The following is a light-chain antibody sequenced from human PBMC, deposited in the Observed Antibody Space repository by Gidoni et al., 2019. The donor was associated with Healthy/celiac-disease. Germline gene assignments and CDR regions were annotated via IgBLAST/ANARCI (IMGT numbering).Light chain of an antibody. Sequence: DIQMTQSPSSLSASVGDRVTITCRASQGISNYLKWCQQKPGKAPKFLIYTVSSLQSGVPSKFSGGGSATDFTPTISSLQPEDYATYYCQQSYSTPALTFXGXTKVEIK. V-gene: IGKV1-39*01. CDR1: QGISNY. CDR3: QQSYSTPALT. J-gene: IGKJ4*01. CDR2: TVS.